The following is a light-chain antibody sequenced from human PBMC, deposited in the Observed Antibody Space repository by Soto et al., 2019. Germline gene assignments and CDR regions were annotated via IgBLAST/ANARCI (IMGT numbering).Light chain of an antibody. J-gene: IGKJ1*01. CDR2: DAY. CDR1: QSVSSY. Sequence: EIVLTQSPATLSLSPGERATLSCRASQSVSSYLAWYQQKPGQAPRLLIYDAYNRATGIPARFSGSGSGTDFTLTIRSLEPEDFAVYYCKQRSNWLWTFGQGTKVDIK. V-gene: IGKV3-11*01. CDR3: KQRSNWLWT.